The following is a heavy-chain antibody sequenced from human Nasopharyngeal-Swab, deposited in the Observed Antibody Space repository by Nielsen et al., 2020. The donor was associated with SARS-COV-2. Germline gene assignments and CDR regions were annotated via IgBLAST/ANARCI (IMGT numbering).Heavy chain of an antibody. V-gene: IGHV3-23*01. CDR2: ISGSGGST. CDR1: GFTFSSYA. D-gene: IGHD1-7*01. Sequence: GGSLRLSCAASGFTFSSYAVSWVRQAPGKGLEWVSAISGSGGSTYYADSVKGRFTISRDNSKNTLYLQMNSLRAEDTAVYYCAKVVSELRYYFDYWGQGTLVTVSS. J-gene: IGHJ4*02. CDR3: AKVVSELRYYFDY.